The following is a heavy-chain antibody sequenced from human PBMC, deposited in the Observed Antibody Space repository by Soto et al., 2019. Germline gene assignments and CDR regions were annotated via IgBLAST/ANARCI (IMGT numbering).Heavy chain of an antibody. D-gene: IGHD6-13*01. V-gene: IGHV4-61*01. Sequence: HVQLQESGPGLVKPSETLSLTCTVSNASVNSGYYYWSWIRQPPGKGLEWIAYFYYGGATSYNPSLRSRVSISVDTSKIQFSLNIRSLTAADTAIYYCAGAYTSSCYPAIYYYGLDVWGQGTTVSGSS. CDR2: FYYGGAT. CDR1: NASVNSGYYY. J-gene: IGHJ6*02. CDR3: AGAYTSSCYPAIYYYGLDV.